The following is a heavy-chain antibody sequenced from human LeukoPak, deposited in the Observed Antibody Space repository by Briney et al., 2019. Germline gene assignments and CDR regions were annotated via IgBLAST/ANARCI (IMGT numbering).Heavy chain of an antibody. J-gene: IGHJ3*02. CDR3: AKEGGGDIVVVPAAFAHAFDI. CDR1: GFTFSSYA. Sequence: GGSLRLSCAASGFTFSSYAMNWVRQAPGQGLEWVSAISGSGGSTYYADSVKGRFTISRDNSMTTLYLQMNSLRAEDTAVYYCAKEGGGDIVVVPAAFAHAFDIWGQGTMVTVSS. D-gene: IGHD2-2*01. V-gene: IGHV3-23*01. CDR2: ISGSGGST.